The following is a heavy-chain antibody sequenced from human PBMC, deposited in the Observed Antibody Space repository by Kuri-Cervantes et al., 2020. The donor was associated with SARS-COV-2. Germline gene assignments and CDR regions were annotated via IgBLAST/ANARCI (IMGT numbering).Heavy chain of an antibody. CDR2: IRYDGSNK. CDR1: GFTFSSYG. J-gene: IGHJ1*01. Sequence: GESLKISRAASGFTFSSYGMHWVRQAPGKGLEWVAFIRYDGSNKYYADSVKGRFTISRDNSKNTLYLQMNSLRAEDTAVYYCARDHYDYVWGSYPEGYFQHWGQGTLVTVSS. CDR3: ARDHYDYVWGSYPEGYFQH. V-gene: IGHV3-30*02. D-gene: IGHD3-16*02.